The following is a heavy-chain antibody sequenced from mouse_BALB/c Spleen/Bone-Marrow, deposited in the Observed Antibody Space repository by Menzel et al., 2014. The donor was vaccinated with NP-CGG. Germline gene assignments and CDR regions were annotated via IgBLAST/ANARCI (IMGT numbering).Heavy chain of an antibody. D-gene: IGHD1-1*01. J-gene: IGHJ1*01. CDR3: ARLNYDGYLFV. V-gene: IGHV4-1*02. Sequence: EAKLVESGGGLVQPGGSLKLSCAASGFDFSRYWMSWVRLAPGKGLDWIGEINPDSSTINYTPSLKYKFIISAANAKNTLYLRMSKSKSEDTAGHYCARLNYDGYLFVWGSGTTVTVSS. CDR1: GFDFSRYW. CDR2: INPDSSTI.